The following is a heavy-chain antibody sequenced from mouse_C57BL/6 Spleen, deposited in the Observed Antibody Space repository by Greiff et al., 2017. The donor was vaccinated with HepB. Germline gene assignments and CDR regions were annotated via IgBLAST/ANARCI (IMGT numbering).Heavy chain of an antibody. V-gene: IGHV1-64*01. J-gene: IGHJ4*01. CDR3: ARGNLYLYYAMDY. Sequence: QVQLQQPGAELVKPGASVKLSCKASGYTFTSYWMHWVKQRPGQGLEWIGMIHPNSGSTNYNEKFKSKATLTVDKSSSTAYMQLSSLTSEDSAVYYCARGNLYLYYAMDYWGQGTSVTVSS. CDR1: GYTFTSYW. D-gene: IGHD2-1*01. CDR2: IHPNSGST.